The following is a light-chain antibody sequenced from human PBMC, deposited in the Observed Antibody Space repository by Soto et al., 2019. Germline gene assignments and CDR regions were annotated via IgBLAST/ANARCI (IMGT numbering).Light chain of an antibody. CDR1: SSNIGAGYD. Sequence: QSVLTQPPSVSGAPGQRVTFSSTGSSSNIGAGYDVHWYQQLPGTAPKLLIYGNSNRPSGVPDRFSGSKSGTSASLAITGLQAEDEADYYCQSYDSSLSGSVFGGGTKLTVL. CDR3: QSYDSSLSGSV. V-gene: IGLV1-40*01. J-gene: IGLJ2*01. CDR2: GNS.